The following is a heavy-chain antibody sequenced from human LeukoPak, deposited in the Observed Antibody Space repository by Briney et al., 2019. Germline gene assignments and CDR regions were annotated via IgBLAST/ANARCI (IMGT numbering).Heavy chain of an antibody. Sequence: SCKASGGTFSSYGMHWVRQAPGKGLEWVAVISYDGSNKYYADSVKGRFTISRDNSKNTLYLQMNSLRAENTAVYYCSHYGSVLTDYWGQGTLVTVSS. V-gene: IGHV3-30*03. J-gene: IGHJ4*02. D-gene: IGHD3-10*01. CDR3: SHYGSVLTDY. CDR2: ISYDGSNK. CDR1: GGTFSSYG.